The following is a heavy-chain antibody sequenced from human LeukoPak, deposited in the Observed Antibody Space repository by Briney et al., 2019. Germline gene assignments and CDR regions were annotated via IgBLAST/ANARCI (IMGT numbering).Heavy chain of an antibody. CDR1: GGSISSGGYY. Sequence: PSQTLSLTCTVSGGSISSGGYYWSWIRQHPGKGLEWIGYIYYSGSTYYNPSLKSRVTISVDTSKNQFSLKLSSVTAADTAVYYFSSLAAEFFYYWGQGTLVTVSS. J-gene: IGHJ4*01. V-gene: IGHV4-31*03. D-gene: IGHD2-15*01. CDR2: IYYSGST. CDR3: SSLAAEFFYY.